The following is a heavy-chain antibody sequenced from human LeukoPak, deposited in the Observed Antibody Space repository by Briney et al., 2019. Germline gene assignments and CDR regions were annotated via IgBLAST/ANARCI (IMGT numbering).Heavy chain of an antibody. Sequence: GGSLRFSCVASGFTFSSYTMNWVRQAPGKGLEWVSSISGSSSTIYYADSVKGRFTISRDNAKNSLYLQMNSLRAEDTAVYYCARGVVVPAAMGYYMDVWGKGTTVTVSS. CDR3: ARGVVVPAAMGYYMDV. CDR2: ISGSSSTI. V-gene: IGHV3-48*01. J-gene: IGHJ6*03. D-gene: IGHD2-2*01. CDR1: GFTFSSYT.